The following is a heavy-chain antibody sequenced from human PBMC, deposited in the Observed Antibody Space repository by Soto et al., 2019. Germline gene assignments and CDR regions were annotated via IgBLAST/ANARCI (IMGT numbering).Heavy chain of an antibody. J-gene: IGHJ6*02. CDR3: ARDVATYGMDV. CDR1: TGSISDYY. V-gene: IGHV4-4*07. CDR2: IYSSGST. Sequence: QVQLQESGPGLVKPSETLSLTCTVSTGSISDYYWSWIRQPAGKGLEWIGRIYSSGSTRYNSSLQSRVTMSVDTSKNQFSLKLSSVTAADTAVYFCARDVATYGMDVWGRGTTVTVSS.